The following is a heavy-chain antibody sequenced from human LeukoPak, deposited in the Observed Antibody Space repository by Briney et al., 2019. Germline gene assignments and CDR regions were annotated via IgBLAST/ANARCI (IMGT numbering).Heavy chain of an antibody. CDR3: ARWLYSSGWAIDY. CDR1: GFTFSRHG. Sequence: GGSLRLSCVVSGFTFSRHGMHWVRQAPGKGLEWVANIRQDGSGEFYADSVKGRFTVSRDNAKNSLYLQMNSLRVEDTAVYYCARWLYSSGWAIDYWGQGTLVTVSS. J-gene: IGHJ4*02. CDR2: IRQDGSGE. V-gene: IGHV3-7*01. D-gene: IGHD6-19*01.